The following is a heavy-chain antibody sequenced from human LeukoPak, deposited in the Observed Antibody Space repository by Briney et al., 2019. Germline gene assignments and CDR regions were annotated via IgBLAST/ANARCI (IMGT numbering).Heavy chain of an antibody. CDR1: GFTVSRNY. V-gene: IGHV3-53*01. CDR3: ARAGPTGTNDAFDI. Sequence: GGSLRLSCAASGFTVSRNYITWVRQAPGEGLEWVSVIYRGGSTYYADSVKGRFTISRDNSKNTLYLQMNSLRAEDTAVYYCARAGPTGTNDAFDIWGQGTMVTVSS. D-gene: IGHD1-1*01. CDR2: IYRGGST. J-gene: IGHJ3*02.